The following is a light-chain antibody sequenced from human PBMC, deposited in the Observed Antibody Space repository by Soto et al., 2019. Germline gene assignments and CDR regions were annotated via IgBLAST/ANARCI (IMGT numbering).Light chain of an antibody. Sequence: DVVMTQSPLSLPVTLGQPASISCRSNQSLVHSDGIAYFSWFQQRPGRSPRRLIYKVSNRDSGVPARFSGSGSGTDFALKISRVEAEDVGVYFCQQYNIWPQTFGQGTKVDIK. V-gene: IGKV2-30*02. J-gene: IGKJ1*01. CDR2: KVS. CDR3: QQYNIWPQT. CDR1: QSLVHSDGIAY.